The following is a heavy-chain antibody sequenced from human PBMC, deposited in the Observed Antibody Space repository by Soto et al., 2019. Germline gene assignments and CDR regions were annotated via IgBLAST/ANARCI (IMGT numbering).Heavy chain of an antibody. V-gene: IGHV4-39*01. CDR1: GGSISSSSYY. J-gene: IGHJ5*02. CDR2: IYYSGST. D-gene: IGHD2-2*01. CDR3: ARHLFHHGRPATPGGFDP. Sequence: SETLSLTCTVSGGSISSSSYYWGWIRQPPGKGLEWIGSIYYSGSTYYNPSLKSRVTISVDTSKNQFSLKLSSVTAADTAVYYCARHLFHHGRPATPGGFDPWGQGTLVTVSS.